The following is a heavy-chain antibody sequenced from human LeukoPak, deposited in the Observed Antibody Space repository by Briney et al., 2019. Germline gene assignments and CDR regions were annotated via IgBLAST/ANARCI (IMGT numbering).Heavy chain of an antibody. CDR3: AKVTWSSSGSDY. CDR2: INKSGGGT. Sequence: GGSLRLSCAGSGFTFSSYDMSWVRQAPGKGLEWVSGINKSGGGTYYADSVKGRFTMSRDNSKNTLFLQMNSLRAEDTAVYYCAKVTWSSSGSDYWGQGTLVTVSS. D-gene: IGHD6-19*01. V-gene: IGHV3-23*01. CDR1: GFTFSSYD. J-gene: IGHJ4*02.